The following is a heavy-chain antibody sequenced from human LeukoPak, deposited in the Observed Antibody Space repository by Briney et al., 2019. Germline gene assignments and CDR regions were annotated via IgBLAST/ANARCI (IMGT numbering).Heavy chain of an antibody. CDR3: AREVWGSGIYYYYGMDV. Sequence: GGSLRLSCAASGFTFSSYWMPWVRQAPGKGLVWVSRINSDGSSTSYADSVKGRFTISRDNAKNTLYLQMNSLRAEDTAVYYCAREVWGSGIYYYYGMDVWGQGTTVTVSS. CDR1: GFTFSSYW. CDR2: INSDGSST. J-gene: IGHJ6*02. V-gene: IGHV3-74*01. D-gene: IGHD3-16*01.